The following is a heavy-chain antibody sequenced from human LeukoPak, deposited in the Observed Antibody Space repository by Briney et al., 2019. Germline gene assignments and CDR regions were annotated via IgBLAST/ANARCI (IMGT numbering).Heavy chain of an antibody. CDR1: GFTFSRYG. Sequence: PGGSLRLSCAASGFTFSRYGMHWVRQAPGKGLEWVAVISYDGSKKYYADSVKGRFSISRDNSKNTLYLQMNSLRPDDTAVYYCAKEGVHYGSGSYYNRVGFSWFDPWGQGTLVTVSS. CDR3: AKEGVHYGSGSYYNRVGFSWFDP. J-gene: IGHJ5*02. V-gene: IGHV3-30*18. CDR2: ISYDGSKK. D-gene: IGHD3-10*01.